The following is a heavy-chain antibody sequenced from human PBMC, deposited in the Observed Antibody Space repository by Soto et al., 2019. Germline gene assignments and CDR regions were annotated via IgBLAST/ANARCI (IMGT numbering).Heavy chain of an antibody. CDR1: GFTFSNYA. Sequence: EVQLLASGGGLVQPGGSLRLSCAASGFTFSNYAINWVRQAPGKGLEWVSLIGDSGRRTHYADSVKGRFTISRDNSKNTLYLQMNSLRVEDTAIYYCATDYPASSATVISSLTPIDYWGQGTLVTVSS. D-gene: IGHD2-21*01. V-gene: IGHV3-23*01. J-gene: IGHJ4*02. CDR3: ATDYPASSATVISSLTPIDY. CDR2: IGDSGRRT.